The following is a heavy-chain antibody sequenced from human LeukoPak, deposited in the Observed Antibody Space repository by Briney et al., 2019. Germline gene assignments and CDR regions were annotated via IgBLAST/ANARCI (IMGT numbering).Heavy chain of an antibody. D-gene: IGHD3-22*01. CDR2: IWYDGSDE. CDR3: ARDGGYHSSGPFDY. V-gene: IGHV3-33*01. Sequence: GGTLRLSCAASGFTFSSHGMHWVRQAPGKGLKGLSIIWYDGSDEYYADSVKGRFTISRDNSKNTLYLQMNSLRAEDTAVYYCARDGGYHSSGPFDYWGQGTLVTVSS. J-gene: IGHJ4*02. CDR1: GFTFSSHG.